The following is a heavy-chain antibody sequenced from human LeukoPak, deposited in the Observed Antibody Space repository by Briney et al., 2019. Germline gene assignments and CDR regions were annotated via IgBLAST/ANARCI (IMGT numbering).Heavy chain of an antibody. CDR1: GFTFSSYA. V-gene: IGHV3-23*01. Sequence: PGGSLRLSCAASGFTFSSYAMSWVRQAPGKGLEWVSAISGSGGSTYYADSVKGWFTISRNNSKNTLNLQMNSLRAEDTAVYYCAKIYDSSGYWNYWGQGTLVTVSS. D-gene: IGHD3-22*01. J-gene: IGHJ4*02. CDR3: AKIYDSSGYWNY. CDR2: ISGSGGST.